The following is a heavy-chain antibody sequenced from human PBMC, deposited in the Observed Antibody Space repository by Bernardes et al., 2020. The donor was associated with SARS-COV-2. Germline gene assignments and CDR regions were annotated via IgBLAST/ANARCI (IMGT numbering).Heavy chain of an antibody. CDR1: GGSVSSGSYY. V-gene: IGHV4-61*01. D-gene: IGHD3-3*01. J-gene: IGHJ4*02. CDR3: ARGHYDFWSGRRYYFDY. CDR2: IYYSGST. Sequence: SETLSLTCTVSGGSVSSGSYYWSWIRQPPGKGLEWIGYIYYSGSTNYNPSLKSRVTISVDTSKNQFSLKLSSVTAADTAVYYCARGHYDFWSGRRYYFDYWGQGTLVTVSS.